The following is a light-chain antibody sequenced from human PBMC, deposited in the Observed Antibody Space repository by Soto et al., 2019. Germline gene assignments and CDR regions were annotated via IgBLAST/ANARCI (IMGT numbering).Light chain of an antibody. J-gene: IGLJ1*01. CDR2: SND. CDR3: AAWDDSLNGYV. V-gene: IGLV1-44*01. CDR1: SSNIGRNT. Sequence: QSLLTQPPSASGTPGQRVTISCSGSSSNIGRNTVNWYQQFPGTAPKLLIYSNDQWPSGVPDRFSGSKSGTSASLAISGLQSEDEADYYCAAWDDSLNGYVFGTGTKVTVL.